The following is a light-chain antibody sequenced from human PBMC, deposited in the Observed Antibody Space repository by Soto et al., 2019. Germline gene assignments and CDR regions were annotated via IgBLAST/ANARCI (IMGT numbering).Light chain of an antibody. J-gene: IGKJ4*01. V-gene: IGKV3-20*01. CDR3: QQYSWPPLT. CDR1: QSVSSSY. Sequence: EIVLTQSPGTLSLSPGEIATLSCRASQSVSSSYLAWYQQNPGQAPRLLIYGASSRATGIPDRFSGSGSGTDFNLTISRLEHEDFTVYYCQQYSWPPLTFGGGTKVEIK. CDR2: GAS.